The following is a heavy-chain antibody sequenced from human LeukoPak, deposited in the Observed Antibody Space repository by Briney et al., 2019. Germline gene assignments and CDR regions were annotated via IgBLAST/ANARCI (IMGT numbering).Heavy chain of an antibody. CDR2: INHSGST. V-gene: IGHV4-34*01. CDR1: GGSFSGYY. CDR3: ARGREGFSATVNYYYGMDV. Sequence: MSSETLSLTCAVYGGSFSGYYWSWIRQPPGKGLEWIGEINHSGSTNYNPSLKSRVTISVDTSKNQFSLKLSSVTAADTAVYYCARGREGFSATVNYYYGMDVWGQGTTVTVSS. J-gene: IGHJ6*02. D-gene: IGHD4-11*01.